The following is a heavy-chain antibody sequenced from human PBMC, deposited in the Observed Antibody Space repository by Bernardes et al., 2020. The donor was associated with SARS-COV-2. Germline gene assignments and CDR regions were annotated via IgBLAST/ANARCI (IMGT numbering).Heavy chain of an antibody. CDR3: ARYKSLRYCSSTSCSDAFDI. D-gene: IGHD2-2*01. Sequence: KVSCKASGYTFTSYGISWVRQAPGQGLEWMGWISAYNGNTNYAQKLQGRVTMTTDTSTSTAYMELRSLRSDDTAVYYCARYKSLRYCSSTSCSDAFDIWGQGTMVTVSS. CDR1: GYTFTSYG. J-gene: IGHJ3*02. V-gene: IGHV1-18*01. CDR2: ISAYNGNT.